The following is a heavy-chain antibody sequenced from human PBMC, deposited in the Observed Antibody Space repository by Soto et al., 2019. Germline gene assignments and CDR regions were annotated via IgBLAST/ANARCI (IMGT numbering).Heavy chain of an antibody. D-gene: IGHD3-3*01. CDR3: AREVGIFGVLNPQGCWYDP. CDR2: IYHSGST. J-gene: IGHJ5*02. CDR1: GGSISSGGYS. V-gene: IGHV4-30-2*01. Sequence: PSETLSLTCAVSGGSISSGGYSWSWIRQPPGKGLEWIGYIYHSGSTYYNPSLKSRVTISVDRSKNQFSLKLSSLTAADTAVYYCAREVGIFGVLNPQGCWYDPWGQGTLVTVSS.